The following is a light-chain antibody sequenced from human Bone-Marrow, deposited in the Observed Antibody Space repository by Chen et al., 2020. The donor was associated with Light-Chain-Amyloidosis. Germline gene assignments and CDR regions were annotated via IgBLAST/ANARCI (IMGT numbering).Light chain of an antibody. CDR1: DLPTKY. J-gene: IGLJ2*01. CDR2: RDT. V-gene: IGLV3-25*03. CDR3: QSADSSGTYEVI. Sequence: SYELTQPPSVSVSPGQPARITCSGDDLPTKYAYWYQQKPGQAPVLVIHRDTERPSGISERFSGASSGTTATLTISGVQAEDEADYHCQSADSSGTYEVIFGGGTKLTGL.